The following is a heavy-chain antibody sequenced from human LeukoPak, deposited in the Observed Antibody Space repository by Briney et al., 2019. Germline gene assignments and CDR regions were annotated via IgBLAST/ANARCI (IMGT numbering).Heavy chain of an antibody. CDR2: INPNSGGT. V-gene: IGHV1-2*02. Sequence: ASVKVSCKASGYTFTGYYMHWVRQAPGQGLEWMGWINPNSGGTNHAQKFQGRVTMTRDTSISTAYMELSRLRSDDTAVYYCARIRGNSPIDFDYWGQGTLVTVSS. J-gene: IGHJ4*02. D-gene: IGHD5-18*01. CDR1: GYTFTGYY. CDR3: ARIRGNSPIDFDY.